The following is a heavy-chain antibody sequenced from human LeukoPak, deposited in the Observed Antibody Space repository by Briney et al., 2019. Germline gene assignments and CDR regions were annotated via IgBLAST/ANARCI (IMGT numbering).Heavy chain of an antibody. D-gene: IGHD3-10*01. CDR2: ISFSNSPI. Sequence: GGSLRLSCAASGFAFSRTHMNWVRQAPGKGLEWLSYISFSNSPIYYADSVRGRFTISRDNAKSSVYLQMNSLRAEDTAVYYCASLGYGAGSYYSDYWGQGALVTVSS. CDR1: GFAFSRTH. CDR3: ASLGYGAGSYYSDY. J-gene: IGHJ4*02. V-gene: IGHV3-48*01.